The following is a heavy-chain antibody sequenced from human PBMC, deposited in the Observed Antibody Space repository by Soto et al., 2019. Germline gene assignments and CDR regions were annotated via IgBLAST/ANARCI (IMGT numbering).Heavy chain of an antibody. CDR3: ARYWNAGTLYGAFDI. V-gene: IGHV1-69*06. J-gene: IGHJ3*02. Sequence: QVKLVQSGAEVRKPGSSVKVSCEASGGSFNNYVISWLRQAPGQGLEWMGGIIANYEAANYAQKSRGRLTITADKATNTAYMELNSLRTEDTATYYCARYWNAGTLYGAFDIWGQGTTVIVS. D-gene: IGHD4-17*01. CDR1: GGSFNNYV. CDR2: IIANYEAA.